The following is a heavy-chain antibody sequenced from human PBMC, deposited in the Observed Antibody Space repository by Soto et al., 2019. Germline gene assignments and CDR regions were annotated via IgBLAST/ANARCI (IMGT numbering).Heavy chain of an antibody. V-gene: IGHV3-23*01. CDR1: GFTFSSYA. J-gene: IGHJ4*02. CDR2: ISGSGGST. D-gene: IGHD3-10*01. Sequence: EVQLLESGGGLVQPGGSLRLSCAASGFTFSSYAMSWVRQAPGKGLEWVSAISGSGGSTYYADSVKDRFTISRDNSKNTLFLQMNSLRAEDTAVYYCAKEDDGSGSYFRNALDYWGQGTLVTVSS. CDR3: AKEDDGSGSYFRNALDY.